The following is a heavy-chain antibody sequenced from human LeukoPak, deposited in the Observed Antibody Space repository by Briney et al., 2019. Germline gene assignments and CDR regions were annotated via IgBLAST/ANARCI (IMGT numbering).Heavy chain of an antibody. J-gene: IGHJ4*02. V-gene: IGHV4-39*01. Sequence: PSETLSLTCTVSGGSISSDGHNWDWIRQPPGMGLEYIGSIFRSGETYYTPSLNSRVTISVDRSKNQFSLKLTSVTAADTAVYYCTRRPKQPGFWSGYVDYWGQGILVTVSS. CDR3: TRRPKQPGFWSGYVDY. CDR1: GGSISSDGHN. D-gene: IGHD3-3*01. CDR2: IFRSGET.